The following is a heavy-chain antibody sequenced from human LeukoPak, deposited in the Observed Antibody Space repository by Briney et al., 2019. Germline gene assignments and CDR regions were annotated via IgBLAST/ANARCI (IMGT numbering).Heavy chain of an antibody. D-gene: IGHD4-17*01. CDR3: AKDLLYGDYVFDY. V-gene: IGHV3-30*18. Sequence: GGSLRLSCAASGFTFSSYGMHWVRQAPGKGLEWVAVISYDGSNKYYADSVKGRFTISRDKSKNTLYLQMNSLRAEDTAVYYCAKDLLYGDYVFDYWGQGTLVTVSS. J-gene: IGHJ4*02. CDR2: ISYDGSNK. CDR1: GFTFSSYG.